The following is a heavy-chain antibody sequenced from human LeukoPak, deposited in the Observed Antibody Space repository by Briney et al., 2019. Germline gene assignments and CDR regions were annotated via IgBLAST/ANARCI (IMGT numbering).Heavy chain of an antibody. J-gene: IGHJ4*02. CDR3: AREDYGDYKSFDY. Sequence: ASVTVSCKASGYTFTGYYMHWVRQAPGQGLEWMGWINPNSGGTNYAQKFQGRVTMTRDTSISTAYMELSRLRSDDTAVYYCAREDYGDYKSFDYWGQGTLVTVSS. CDR2: INPNSGGT. D-gene: IGHD4-17*01. CDR1: GYTFTGYY. V-gene: IGHV1-2*02.